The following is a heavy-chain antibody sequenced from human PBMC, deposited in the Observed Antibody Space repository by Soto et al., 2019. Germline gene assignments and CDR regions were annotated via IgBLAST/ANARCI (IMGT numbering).Heavy chain of an antibody. D-gene: IGHD6-13*01. Sequence: PGGSLRLSCAASGFTFSSYAMSWVRQAPGKGLEWVSAISGSGGSTYYADSVKGRFTISRDNSKNTLYLQMNSLRAEDTAVYYCAKDQSKGSSWYYYYGMDVWGQGTTVTVSS. CDR1: GFTFSSYA. V-gene: IGHV3-23*01. CDR3: AKDQSKGSSWYYYYGMDV. CDR2: ISGSGGST. J-gene: IGHJ6*02.